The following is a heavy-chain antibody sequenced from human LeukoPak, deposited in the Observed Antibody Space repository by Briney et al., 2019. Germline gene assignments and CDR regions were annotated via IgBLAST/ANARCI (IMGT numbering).Heavy chain of an antibody. CDR1: GGSISSGSYY. CDR2: IYTSGST. J-gene: IGHJ6*03. D-gene: IGHD2-15*01. V-gene: IGHV4-61*02. CDR3: ARDGCSGGSCYPTQLYYYYYMDV. Sequence: PSETLSLTCTVSGGSISSGSYYWSWIRQPAGKGLEWTGRIYTSGSTNYNPSLKSRVTISVDTSKNQFSLKLSSVTAADTAVYYCARDGCSGGSCYPTQLYYYYYMDVWGKGTTVTISS.